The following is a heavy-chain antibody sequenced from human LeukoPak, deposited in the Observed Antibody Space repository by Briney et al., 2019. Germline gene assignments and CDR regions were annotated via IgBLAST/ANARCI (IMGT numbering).Heavy chain of an antibody. J-gene: IGHJ6*03. Sequence: ASVKVSCKVSGYTLTELSMHWVRQAPGKGLEWMGGFDPEDGETIYAQKFQGRATMTEDTSTDTAYMELSSLRSEDTAVYYCATAHTGEHYYYVDVWGKGTTVTVSS. V-gene: IGHV1-24*01. CDR3: ATAHTGEHYYYVDV. D-gene: IGHD3-16*01. CDR1: GYTLTELS. CDR2: FDPEDGET.